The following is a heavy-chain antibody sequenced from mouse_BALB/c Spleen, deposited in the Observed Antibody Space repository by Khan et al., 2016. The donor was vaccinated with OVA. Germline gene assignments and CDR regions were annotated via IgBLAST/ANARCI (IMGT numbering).Heavy chain of an antibody. J-gene: IGHJ4*01. Sequence: QVQLKQSGPGLVAPSQSLSITCTISGFSLTNYGVHWVRQPPGKGLEWLVVIWSDGSTTYNSALKSRLTISKDNSTSQVFLKMNSHQTDDTSMYVGARQPYYRCNVMDYWGQGTSVTVSS. V-gene: IGHV2-6-1*01. CDR3: ARQPYYRCNVMDY. CDR1: GFSLTNYG. CDR2: IWSDGST. D-gene: IGHD2-12*01.